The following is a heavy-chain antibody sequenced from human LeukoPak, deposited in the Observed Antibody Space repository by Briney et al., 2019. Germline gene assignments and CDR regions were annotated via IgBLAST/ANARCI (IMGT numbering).Heavy chain of an antibody. V-gene: IGHV1-2*02. J-gene: IGHJ5*02. CDR1: GYTFTGYY. D-gene: IGHD3-22*01. CDR3: ARAQEYYYDSSGTSNWFDP. Sequence: ASVKVSCKATGYTFTGYYMHWVRQAPGQGLEWVGWINPNSGGTNYAQKFQGRVTMTRDTSISTAYMELSRLRSDDTAVYYCARAQEYYYDSSGTSNWFDPWGQGTLVTVSS. CDR2: INPNSGGT.